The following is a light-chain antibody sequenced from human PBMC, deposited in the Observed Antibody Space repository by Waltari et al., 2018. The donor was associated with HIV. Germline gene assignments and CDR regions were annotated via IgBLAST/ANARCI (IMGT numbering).Light chain of an antibody. CDR1: QSVRNN. V-gene: IGKV3-11*01. CDR2: GAS. J-gene: IGKJ4*01. Sequence: IVVTQSPATLSVSPGERVTLSCRASQSVRNNLAWYQQQPGQAPRLVMSGASTRARGIPARFRGSGSGTDFTLTISSLEPEDFAVYYCQQRFNWPPLTFGGGTKVEIK. CDR3: QQRFNWPPLT.